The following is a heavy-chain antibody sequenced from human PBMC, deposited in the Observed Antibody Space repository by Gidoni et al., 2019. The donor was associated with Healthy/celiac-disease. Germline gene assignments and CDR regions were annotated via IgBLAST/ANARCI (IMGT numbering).Heavy chain of an antibody. D-gene: IGHD2-15*01. Sequence: EVQLVQSGAEVKKPGESLKISCKGSGYSFTSYWIGWVRQMPGTGLEWMGIIYPGDSDTRYSPSFQGQVTISADKSISTAYLQWSSLKASDTAMYYCARLSQSRPGYCSGGSCYASEFYYYYGMDVWGQGTTVTVSS. V-gene: IGHV5-51*01. CDR2: IYPGDSDT. CDR1: GYSFTSYW. J-gene: IGHJ6*02. CDR3: ARLSQSRPGYCSGGSCYASEFYYYYGMDV.